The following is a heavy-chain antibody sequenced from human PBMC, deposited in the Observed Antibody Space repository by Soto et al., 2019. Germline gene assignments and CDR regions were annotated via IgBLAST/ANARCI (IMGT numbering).Heavy chain of an antibody. CDR1: GFTVSSNY. CDR3: AREVGHGWFDP. CDR2: IYSGGST. V-gene: IGHV3-53*04. Sequence: EVQLVESGGGLVQPGGSLRLSCAASGFTVSSNYRSWVRQAPGKGLEWVSVIYSGGSTYYADSVKGRFTISRHNSKNTLYLKLNSLRAEDTAVYYCAREVGHGWFDPWGQGTLVTVSS. J-gene: IGHJ5*02.